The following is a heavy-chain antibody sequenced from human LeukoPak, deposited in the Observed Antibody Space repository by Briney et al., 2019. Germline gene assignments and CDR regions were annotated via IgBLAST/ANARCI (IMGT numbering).Heavy chain of an antibody. CDR1: GYTFTGYY. CDR2: IDPNSGGT. Sequence: ASVKVSCKASGYTFTGYYMHWVRQAPGQGLEWMGWIDPNSGGTNYAQKFQGRVTMTRDTSISTAYMELSRLRSDDTAVYYCARGAXTYYYDSSGXLXYFQXWXQGTLXXV. V-gene: IGHV1-2*02. CDR3: ARGAXTYYYDSSGXLXYFQX. J-gene: IGHJ1*01. D-gene: IGHD3-22*01.